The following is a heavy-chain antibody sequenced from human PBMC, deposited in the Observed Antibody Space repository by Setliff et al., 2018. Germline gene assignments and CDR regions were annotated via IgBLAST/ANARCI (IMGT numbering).Heavy chain of an antibody. D-gene: IGHD2-2*01. J-gene: IGHJ4*02. Sequence: SETLSLTCSVSGDSISSYFWTWIRQPAGKGLEWIGTLYDSGKTYYNPSLKSRVTISVDTSKNQFSLKLSSVTAADTAVYYCASCRYQVPYNYWGQGTRVTVSS. V-gene: IGHV4-59*05. CDR2: LYDSGKT. CDR1: GDSISSYF. CDR3: ASCRYQVPYNY.